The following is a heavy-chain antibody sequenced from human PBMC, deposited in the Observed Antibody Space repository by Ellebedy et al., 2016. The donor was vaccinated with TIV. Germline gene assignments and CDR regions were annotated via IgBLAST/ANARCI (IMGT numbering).Heavy chain of an antibody. Sequence: GESLKISCAASGFTFSDYDMHWVRQATGEGLEWVSAIGAAGDPDYPGSVKGRFTISRENAQHSLYLQMNNLRAGDTAVYYCARAPRGFFGIDVWGQGTTVTVSS. CDR1: GFTFSDYD. CDR2: IGAAGDP. J-gene: IGHJ6*02. CDR3: ARAPRGFFGIDV. V-gene: IGHV3-13*05.